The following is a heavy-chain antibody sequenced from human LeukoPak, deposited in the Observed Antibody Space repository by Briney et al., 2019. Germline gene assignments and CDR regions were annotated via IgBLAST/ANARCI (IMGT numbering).Heavy chain of an antibody. CDR1: GESFSGYY. J-gene: IGHJ3*02. Sequence: SETLCLSCAVYGESFSGYYWSWIRQPPGMGLEWIGEINHSGSTNYNPSLKSRVTISVDTSKNQFSLKLSSVTAADTAVYYCARVMGATYYDFWSGYPYDAFDIWGQGTMVTVSS. V-gene: IGHV4-34*01. D-gene: IGHD3-3*01. CDR3: ARVMGATYYDFWSGYPYDAFDI. CDR2: INHSGST.